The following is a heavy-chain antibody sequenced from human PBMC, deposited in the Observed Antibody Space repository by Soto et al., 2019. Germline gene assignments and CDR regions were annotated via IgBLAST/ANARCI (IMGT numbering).Heavy chain of an antibody. J-gene: IGHJ4*02. CDR3: ASAAGSGDGGFDY. Sequence: SETLSLTCTVSGGSISSGDYYWSWIRQPPGKGLEWIGYIYYSGSTYYNPSLKSRVTISVDTSKNQFSLKLSSVTAADTAVYYCASAAGSGDGGFDYWGQGTLVTVSS. V-gene: IGHV4-30-4*01. D-gene: IGHD2-15*01. CDR1: GGSISSGDYY. CDR2: IYYSGST.